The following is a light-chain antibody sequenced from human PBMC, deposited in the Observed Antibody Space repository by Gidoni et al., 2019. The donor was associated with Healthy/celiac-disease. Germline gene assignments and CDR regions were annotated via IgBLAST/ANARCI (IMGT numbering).Light chain of an antibody. CDR2: DAS. CDR3: QQYDNLPPECS. Sequence: DIQMTQSPSSLSASVGDRVTITCQASQDISNYLNWYQQKPGKAPKLLIYDASNLETGVPSRFSGSGSGTDFTFTISSLQPEDIETYYCQQYDNLPPECSFXQXTKLEIK. V-gene: IGKV1-33*01. J-gene: IGKJ2*04. CDR1: QDISNY.